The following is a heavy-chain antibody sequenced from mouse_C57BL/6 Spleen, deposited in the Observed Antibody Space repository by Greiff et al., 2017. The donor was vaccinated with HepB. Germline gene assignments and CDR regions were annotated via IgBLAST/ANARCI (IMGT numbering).Heavy chain of an antibody. CDR1: GYTFTDYY. J-gene: IGHJ2*01. CDR3: ARGDPFDY. CDR2: IYPGSGNT. Sequence: QVQLKESGAELVRPGASVKLSCKASGYTFTDYYINWVKQRPGQGLEWIARIYPGSGNTYYNEKFKGKATLTAEKSSSTAYMQLSSLTSEDSAVYFCARGDPFDYWGQGTTLTVSS. V-gene: IGHV1-76*01.